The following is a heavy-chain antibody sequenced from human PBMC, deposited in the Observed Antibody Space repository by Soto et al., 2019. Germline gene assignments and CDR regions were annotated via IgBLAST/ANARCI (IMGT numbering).Heavy chain of an antibody. D-gene: IGHD1-1*01. Sequence: SETLSLTCTVPGASIIGFYCIFIRKSAGKGLEWIGRIYATGTTDYNPSLKSRVMMSVDTSKKQFSLKLRSVTAADTAVYYCVRDGTKTLRDWFDPWGQGISVTVS. CDR3: VRDGTKTLRDWFDP. J-gene: IGHJ5*02. CDR2: IYATGTT. CDR1: GASIIGFY. V-gene: IGHV4-4*07.